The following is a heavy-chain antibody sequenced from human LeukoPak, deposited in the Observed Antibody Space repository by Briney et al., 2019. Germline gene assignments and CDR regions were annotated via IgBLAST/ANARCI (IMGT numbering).Heavy chain of an antibody. Sequence: SVKVSCKASGGTFSSYAISWVRQAPGQGLEWMGGIIPIFGTANYAQKFQGRVTITADKSTSTAYMELSSLRSEDTAVYYCARFAGHSNYYYYMDVWGKGTTVTISS. D-gene: IGHD4-11*01. CDR3: ARFAGHSNYYYYMDV. V-gene: IGHV1-69*06. CDR2: IIPIFGTA. J-gene: IGHJ6*03. CDR1: GGTFSSYA.